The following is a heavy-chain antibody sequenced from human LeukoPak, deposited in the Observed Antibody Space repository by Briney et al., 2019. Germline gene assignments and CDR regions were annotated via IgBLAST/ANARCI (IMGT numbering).Heavy chain of an antibody. J-gene: IGHJ4*02. CDR3: ARDRPGAAPAAIVNAFDY. D-gene: IGHD2-2*01. CDR1: GFTFSSYG. Sequence: GRSLRLSCAASGFTFSSYGMHWVRQAPGKGLEWVAVIWYDGSNKYYADSVKGRFTISRDNSKNTLYLQMNSVRAEDTAVYYCARDRPGAAPAAIVNAFDYWGQGTLVTVSS. V-gene: IGHV3-33*01. CDR2: IWYDGSNK.